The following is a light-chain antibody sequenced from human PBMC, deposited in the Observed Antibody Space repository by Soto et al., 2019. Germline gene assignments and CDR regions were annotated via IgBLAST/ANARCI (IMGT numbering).Light chain of an antibody. Sequence: QSALTQPPSASGSPGQSVTISCTGTSSDVGAYNFVPWYQQNPGKAPKLIIYDVIKRPSGVPNRFSGSKSGNTASLTISGLQTEDEADYHCSSYAGSHTYEVFGGGTKVTVL. V-gene: IGLV2-11*01. CDR1: SSDVGAYNF. J-gene: IGLJ3*02. CDR2: DVI. CDR3: SSYAGSHTYEV.